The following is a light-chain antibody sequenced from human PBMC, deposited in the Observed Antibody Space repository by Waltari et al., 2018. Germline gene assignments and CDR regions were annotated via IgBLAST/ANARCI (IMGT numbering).Light chain of an antibody. V-gene: IGKV3-20*01. CDR2: GAS. CDR3: HQYGTSQT. Sequence: IILTQSPSTLSLSQLKGSTRSCRDSQSVSGNFLAWYQQKPGQAPRLLISGASSRAPGIPDRFSGSGSGTDFTLTISRLEPEDFAVFYCHQYGTSQTFGPGTRVDI. J-gene: IGKJ3*01. CDR1: QSVSGNF.